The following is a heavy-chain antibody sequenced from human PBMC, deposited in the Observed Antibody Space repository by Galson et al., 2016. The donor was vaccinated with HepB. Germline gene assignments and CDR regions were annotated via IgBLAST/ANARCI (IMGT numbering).Heavy chain of an antibody. CDR1: GASINDSTW. J-gene: IGHJ5*02. CDR2: IYHTETT. Sequence: SETLSLTCTVSGASINDSTWWTWVRQAPGRGLEWIGEIYHTETTNNNPFLSSRFTLSVDKYTNQFSLNLTSAPAADTAVYYCARAAVVPGARMVFDPWGQGTLVTVSS. CDR3: ARAAVVPGARMVFDP. V-gene: IGHV4-4*02. D-gene: IGHD2-2*01.